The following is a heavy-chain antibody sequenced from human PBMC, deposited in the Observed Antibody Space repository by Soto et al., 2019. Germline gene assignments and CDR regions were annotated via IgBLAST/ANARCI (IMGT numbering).Heavy chain of an antibody. CDR2: KHHSGST. CDR1: GGSINNGYW. Sequence: QVHLQESGPGLVKPSGTLSLTCGVSGGSINNGYWWTWVRQPPGKGLEWIGEKHHSGSTNYNLSHKXXVSISLDKSKNQFSLILSSVTAADTAVYYCAYSSGWWRLDVWGQGTTVTVSS. D-gene: IGHD6-19*01. V-gene: IGHV4-4*02. J-gene: IGHJ6*02. CDR3: AYSSGWWRLDV.